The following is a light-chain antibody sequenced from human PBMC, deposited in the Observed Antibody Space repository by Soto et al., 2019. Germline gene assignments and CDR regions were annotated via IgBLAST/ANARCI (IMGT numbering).Light chain of an antibody. CDR3: QQYNSYSPRT. V-gene: IGKV1-5*01. J-gene: IGKJ1*01. CDR2: DAS. CDR1: QSIGSW. Sequence: DVQLTQAPSTLSASVGDRVTITCRASQSIGSWLAWYQQKPGKAPNLLIYDASTLENGVPSRFSGRASGTDFTLTISSLQPYDFATYYCQQYNSYSPRTFGQGTKVDIK.